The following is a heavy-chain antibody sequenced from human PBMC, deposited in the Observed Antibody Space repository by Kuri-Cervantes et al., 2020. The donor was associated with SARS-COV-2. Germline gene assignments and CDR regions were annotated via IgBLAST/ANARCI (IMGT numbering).Heavy chain of an antibody. V-gene: IGHV4-39*01. Sequence: GSLRLSCTVSGGSISGSSYYWGWIRQPPGKGLGWIGSIYYSGSTYYNPSLKSRVTISVDTSKNQFSLKLSSVTAADTAVYYCARFFDFPAGSLDSKSEYFQHWGQGTLVTVSS. D-gene: IGHD3/OR15-3a*01. J-gene: IGHJ1*01. CDR2: IYYSGST. CDR3: ARFFDFPAGSLDSKSEYFQH. CDR1: GGSISGSSYY.